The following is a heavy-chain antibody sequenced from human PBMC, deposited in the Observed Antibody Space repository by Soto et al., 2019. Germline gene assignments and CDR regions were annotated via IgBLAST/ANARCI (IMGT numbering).Heavy chain of an antibody. Sequence: SGPTLVNPTQPLTLTCNVSGVSLSTAGVGVGWIRQPPGKTLEWLALIYWDDDKRYSPSMKSRLTITKDTSKNQVVLTMTNMDPVDTATYYCAHSFRDFWSGYRRENWGDYYYYGMDVWGQGTTGTVSS. CDR1: GVSLSTAGVG. J-gene: IGHJ6*02. CDR2: IYWDDDK. D-gene: IGHD3-3*01. CDR3: AHSFRDFWSGYRRENWGDYYYYGMDV. V-gene: IGHV2-5*02.